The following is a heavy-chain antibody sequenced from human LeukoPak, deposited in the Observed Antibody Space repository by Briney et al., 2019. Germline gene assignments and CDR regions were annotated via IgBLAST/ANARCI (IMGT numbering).Heavy chain of an antibody. CDR3: ARDRLESDGMDV. Sequence: SQTLSLTCTVSGGSISSGGYYWSWIRQHPGKGLEWIGYIYYSGSTYYNPSLKSRVTISVDTSKNQFSLKQSSVTAADTAVYYCARDRLESDGMDVWGQGTTVTVSS. J-gene: IGHJ6*02. V-gene: IGHV4-31*03. CDR1: GGSISSGGYY. CDR2: IYYSGST. D-gene: IGHD3-3*01.